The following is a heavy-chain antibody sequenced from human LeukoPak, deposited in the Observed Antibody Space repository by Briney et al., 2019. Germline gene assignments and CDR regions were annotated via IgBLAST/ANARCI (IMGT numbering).Heavy chain of an antibody. Sequence: ASVKVSCKASGDTFTGYYMHWVRQAPGQGLEWMGRINPNSGGTNYAQKFQGRVTMTRDTSISTAYMELSRLRSDDTAVYYCAREAIIVVGAFDIWGQGTMVTVSS. D-gene: IGHD3-22*01. J-gene: IGHJ3*02. CDR1: GDTFTGYY. CDR3: AREAIIVVGAFDI. V-gene: IGHV1-2*06. CDR2: INPNSGGT.